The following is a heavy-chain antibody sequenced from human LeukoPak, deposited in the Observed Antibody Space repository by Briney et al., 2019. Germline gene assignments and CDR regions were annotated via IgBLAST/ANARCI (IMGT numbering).Heavy chain of an antibody. Sequence: ASVKVSCKASGYTFTGYYMHWVRQAPGQGLEWMGWINPSSGGTNYAQKFQGRVTMTRDTSISTAYMELSRLRSDDTAVYYCASGDEEDAFDIWGQGTMVTVSS. CDR3: ASGDEEDAFDI. V-gene: IGHV1-2*02. D-gene: IGHD3-10*01. CDR2: INPSSGGT. J-gene: IGHJ3*02. CDR1: GYTFTGYY.